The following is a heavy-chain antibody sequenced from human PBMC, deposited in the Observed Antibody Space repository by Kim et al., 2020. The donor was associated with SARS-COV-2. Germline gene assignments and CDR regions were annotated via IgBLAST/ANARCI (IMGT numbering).Heavy chain of an antibody. CDR2: ISGSGSV. Sequence: GGSLRLSCAASGFTFSSSSMNWVRQAPGKGLEWISYISGSGSVYYADSVKGRFTISRDNAQNSLYLQMNNLRDEDTAVYYCARARYFEYWGQGTLVTVSS. CDR1: GFTFSSSS. V-gene: IGHV3-48*02. CDR3: ARARYFEY. J-gene: IGHJ4*02.